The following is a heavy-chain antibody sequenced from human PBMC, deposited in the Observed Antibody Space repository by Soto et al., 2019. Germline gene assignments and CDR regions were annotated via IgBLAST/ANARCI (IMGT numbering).Heavy chain of an antibody. Sequence: SETLALTCTASSGSISSYFWSWIRQPPGKGLEWIGYIYYSGSTNYNPSLKSRVTISVDTSKNQFSLKLSSVTAADTAVYYCARDSGYSYGPIDYWGQGTLVTVSS. CDR1: SGSISSYF. D-gene: IGHD5-18*01. CDR2: IYYSGST. CDR3: ARDSGYSYGPIDY. V-gene: IGHV4-59*12. J-gene: IGHJ4*02.